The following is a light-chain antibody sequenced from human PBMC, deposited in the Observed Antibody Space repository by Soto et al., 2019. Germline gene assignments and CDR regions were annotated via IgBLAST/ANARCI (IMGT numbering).Light chain of an antibody. CDR3: QKYNSAPYT. J-gene: IGKJ3*01. CDR1: QAIGNY. Sequence: DIPMTQSPSSLSASVGDRVTITCRASQAIGNYLAWYQQKPGKVPRLLINAASTLQSGVPSRFSSSGSGTDFTLSISSLQPEDVATYYCQKYNSAPYTFGPGTKVDIK. V-gene: IGKV1-27*01. CDR2: AAS.